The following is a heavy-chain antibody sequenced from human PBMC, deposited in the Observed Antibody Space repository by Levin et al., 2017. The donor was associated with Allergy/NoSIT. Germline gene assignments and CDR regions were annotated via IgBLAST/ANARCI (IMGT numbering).Heavy chain of an antibody. CDR1: GFTVSSNY. CDR3: AREIVSSWSFYYYMDV. J-gene: IGHJ6*03. V-gene: IGHV3-53*01. CDR2: IYSGGST. Sequence: GESLKISCAASGFTVSSNYMSWVRQAPGKGLEWVSVIYSGGSTYYADSVKGRFTISRDNSKNTLYLQMNSLRAEDTAVYYCAREIVSSWSFYYYMDVWGKGTTVTVSS. D-gene: IGHD2-2*01.